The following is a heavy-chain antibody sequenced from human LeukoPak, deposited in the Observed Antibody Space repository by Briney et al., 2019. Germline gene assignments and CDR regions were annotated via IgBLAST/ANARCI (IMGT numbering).Heavy chain of an antibody. Sequence: SETLSLTCTVSGGSSSSSSYYWGWIRQPPGKGLEWIGTNYYSGSTHYNPSLRSRVTISVDTSKNQFSLKLSSVTAADTAVYYCVSRPNYCTSGSCKYFDYWGQGTLVTVSS. D-gene: IGHD2-8*01. J-gene: IGHJ4*02. CDR1: GGSSSSSSYY. CDR2: NYYSGST. V-gene: IGHV4-39*01. CDR3: VSRPNYCTSGSCKYFDY.